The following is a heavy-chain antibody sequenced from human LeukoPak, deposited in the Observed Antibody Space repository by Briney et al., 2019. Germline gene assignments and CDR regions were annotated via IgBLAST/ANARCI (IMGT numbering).Heavy chain of an antibody. CDR2: ISTYNGNT. Sequence: ASVKVSCKGSGCTFSSYGISWVRQAPGQGLEWMGWISTYNGNTNYAQKLQGRVTMTTDTSTSTAYMELRSLRSDDTAVYYCARVDEDGFDYWGQGTLVTVSS. CDR1: GCTFSSYG. CDR3: ARVDEDGFDY. J-gene: IGHJ4*02. V-gene: IGHV1-18*01.